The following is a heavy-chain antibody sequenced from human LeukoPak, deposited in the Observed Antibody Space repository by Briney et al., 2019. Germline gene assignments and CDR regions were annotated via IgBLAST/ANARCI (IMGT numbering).Heavy chain of an antibody. J-gene: IGHJ4*02. CDR2: INHSGST. CDR3: ARNGPGELRD. CDR1: SGSIRSSYYY. Sequence: SETLSLTCTVSSGSIRSSYYYWGWIRQPPGKGLEWIGEINHSGSTNYNPSLKSRVTISVDTSKNQFSLKLSSVTAADTAVYYCARNGPGELRDWGQGTLVTVSS. V-gene: IGHV4-39*07. D-gene: IGHD3-16*01.